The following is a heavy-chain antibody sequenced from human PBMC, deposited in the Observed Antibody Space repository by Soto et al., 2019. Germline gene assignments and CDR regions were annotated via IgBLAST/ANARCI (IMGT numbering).Heavy chain of an antibody. V-gene: IGHV4-4*02. CDR2: IYRTGST. CDR3: ASRDPGTSVDY. J-gene: IGHJ4*02. Sequence: SETLSLTCAVSGGSFTSNNWWTWVRQPPGQGPEWIGEIYRTGSTNYNPSLKSRVTISLDKSENQFSLKVTSLTAADTAVYYCASRDPGTSVDYWGQGTLVTVSS. CDR1: GGSFTSNNW. D-gene: IGHD1-7*01.